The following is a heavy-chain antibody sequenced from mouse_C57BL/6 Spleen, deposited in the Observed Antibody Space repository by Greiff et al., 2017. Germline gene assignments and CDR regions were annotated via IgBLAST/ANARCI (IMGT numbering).Heavy chain of an antibody. D-gene: IGHD2-1*01. J-gene: IGHJ4*01. Sequence: EVKLLESGPGLAKPSQTLSLTCSVTGYSITSDYWNWIRKFPGNKLEYMGYISYSGSTYYNPSLKSRISITRDTSKNQYYLQLNSVTTEDTATYYCARCIYYGNYGGVMDYWGQGTSVTVSS. CDR1: GYSITSDY. V-gene: IGHV3-8*01. CDR2: ISYSGST. CDR3: ARCIYYGNYGGVMDY.